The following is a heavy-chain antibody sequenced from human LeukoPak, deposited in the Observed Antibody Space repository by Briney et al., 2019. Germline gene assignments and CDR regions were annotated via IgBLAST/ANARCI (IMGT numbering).Heavy chain of an antibody. CDR2: IYWDDDK. V-gene: IGHV2-5*08. D-gene: IGHD6-19*01. CDR1: GGSISSGGYY. Sequence: TLSLTCTVSGGSISSGGYYWSWIRQPPGKALEWLALIYWDDDKRYSPSLKSRLTITKDTSKNQVVLTMTNMDPVDTATYYCAHSAEHGGWYDGMDVWGQGTTVTVSS. CDR3: AHSAEHGGWYDGMDV. J-gene: IGHJ6*02.